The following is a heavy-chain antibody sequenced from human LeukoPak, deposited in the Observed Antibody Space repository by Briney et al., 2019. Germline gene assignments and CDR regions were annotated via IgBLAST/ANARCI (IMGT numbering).Heavy chain of an antibody. Sequence: GGSLRLSCAPSGFTVISNYMSWGRQAPGKGLGRVAVIYSGGSTYYADSVKGRFTISRDNSKNTLYLQMSSLRAEDTAVYYCARDRGYSGYDIDGMDVWGKGTTVTVSS. CDR2: IYSGGST. CDR3: ARDRGYSGYDIDGMDV. J-gene: IGHJ6*04. CDR1: GFTVISNY. D-gene: IGHD5-12*01. V-gene: IGHV3-53*01.